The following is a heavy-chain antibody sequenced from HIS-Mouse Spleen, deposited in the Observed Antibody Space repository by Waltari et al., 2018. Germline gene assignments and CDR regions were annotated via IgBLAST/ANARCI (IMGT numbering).Heavy chain of an antibody. J-gene: IGHJ2*01. CDR3: AREIPYSSSWYDWYFDL. D-gene: IGHD6-13*01. Sequence: QLQLQESGPGLVKHSETLSLTCTVSGGSISSSSYYWGWIRQPPGKGLEGIGSIYYSGRTYYNPSLKSRVTLSVDTSKNQFSLKLSSVTAADTAVYYCAREIPYSSSWYDWYFDLWGRGTLVTVSS. CDR2: IYYSGRT. CDR1: GGSISSSSYY. V-gene: IGHV4-39*07.